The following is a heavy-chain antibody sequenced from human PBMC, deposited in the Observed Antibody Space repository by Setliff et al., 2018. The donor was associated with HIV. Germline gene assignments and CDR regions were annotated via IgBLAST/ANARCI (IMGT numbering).Heavy chain of an antibody. V-gene: IGHV3-23*01. CDR1: GFTFSNDA. D-gene: IGHD3-10*01. Sequence: GESLRLSCAASGFTFSNDAMGWVRQGPGKGLEWVSTIGAAGYPTHYAESVKGRFTISKDNSQNALYLQMNSLTDEDTAVYYCAKVFAFGVDGFDIWGQGTMVTVSS. CDR2: IGAAGYPT. J-gene: IGHJ3*02. CDR3: AKVFAFGVDGFDI.